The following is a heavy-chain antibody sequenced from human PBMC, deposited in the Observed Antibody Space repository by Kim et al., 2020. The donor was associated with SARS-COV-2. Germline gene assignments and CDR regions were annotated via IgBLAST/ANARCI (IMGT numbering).Heavy chain of an antibody. CDR3: ARGSVYSGSYYGAFDI. J-gene: IGHJ3*02. D-gene: IGHD1-26*01. Sequence: SVKARFTISRDNSKNTLSLQINSLRAEETAVYYCARGSVYSGSYYGAFDIWGQGTMVTVSS. V-gene: IGHV3-30*07.